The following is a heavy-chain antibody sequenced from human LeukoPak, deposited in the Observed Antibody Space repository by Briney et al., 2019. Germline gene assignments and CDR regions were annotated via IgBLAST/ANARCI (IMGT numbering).Heavy chain of an antibody. CDR2: ISYDGSNK. J-gene: IGHJ4*02. D-gene: IGHD3-16*02. CDR1: GFTFSNYA. Sequence: PGRSPRLSCAASGFTFSNYAMHWVRQAPGKGLEWVAVISYDGSNKYYADSVKGRFTISRDNSKNTLYLQMNSLTAEDTAVYYCARDRYDYVWGSYRYGLSPHLDYWGQGTLVTVSS. CDR3: ARDRYDYVWGSYRYGLSPHLDY. V-gene: IGHV3-30*04.